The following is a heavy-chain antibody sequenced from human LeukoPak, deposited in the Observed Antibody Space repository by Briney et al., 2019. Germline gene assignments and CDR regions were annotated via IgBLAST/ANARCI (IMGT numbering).Heavy chain of an antibody. Sequence: PSGTLSLTCAVSNASISGRNWWNWVRQPPGKGLEWIGEVSHSGSTNYNPSLKSRVTISVDKSKNQFSLTLSSVTAADTAVYYCARVGSGRYNYGYSFVYWGQGTLVTVSS. J-gene: IGHJ4*02. CDR1: NASISGRNW. CDR3: ARVGSGRYNYGYSFVY. D-gene: IGHD5-18*01. CDR2: VSHSGST. V-gene: IGHV4-4*02.